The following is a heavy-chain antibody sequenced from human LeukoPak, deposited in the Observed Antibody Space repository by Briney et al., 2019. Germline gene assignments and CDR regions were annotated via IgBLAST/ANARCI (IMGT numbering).Heavy chain of an antibody. Sequence: GGSLRLSCAASGFTFSSYGMHWVRQAPGKGLEWVAVISYDGSNKYYADSVKGRFTISRDNSKNTLYLQMSSLRAEDTAVYYCAKDPGGYEPFDYWGQGTLVTVSS. J-gene: IGHJ4*02. CDR3: AKDPGGYEPFDY. CDR2: ISYDGSNK. D-gene: IGHD5-12*01. CDR1: GFTFSSYG. V-gene: IGHV3-30*18.